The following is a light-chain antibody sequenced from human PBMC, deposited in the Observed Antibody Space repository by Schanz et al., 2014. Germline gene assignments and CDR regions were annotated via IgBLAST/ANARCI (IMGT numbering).Light chain of an antibody. J-gene: IGKJ5*01. CDR2: DAS. CDR3: QQRTAWPPIT. CDR1: ETVNGRF. V-gene: IGKV3-11*01. Sequence: EVVLTQSPGTLSLSPGDTATLSCRASETVNGRFLAWYQQKPGQAPRLLIYDASNRATGIPARFSGSGSGTDFTLTINNLEPDDFAVYFCQQRTAWPPITFGQGTRLQIK.